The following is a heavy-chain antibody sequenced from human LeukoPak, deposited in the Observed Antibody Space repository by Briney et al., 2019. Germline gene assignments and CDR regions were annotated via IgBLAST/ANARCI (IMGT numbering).Heavy chain of an antibody. Sequence: ASVKVSCKASGYTFTSYYMHWVRQAPGQGLEWMGIINPSGGSTSYAQKFQGRVTMTRDTSTSTVYMGLSSLRSEDTAVYYCARGARLLWFGELFYYWGQGTLVTVSS. CDR1: GYTFTSYY. CDR3: ARGARLLWFGELFYY. CDR2: INPSGGST. J-gene: IGHJ4*02. D-gene: IGHD3-10*01. V-gene: IGHV1-46*03.